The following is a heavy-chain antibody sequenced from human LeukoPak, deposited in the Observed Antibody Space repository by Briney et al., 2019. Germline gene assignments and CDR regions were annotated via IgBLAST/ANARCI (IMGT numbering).Heavy chain of an antibody. CDR3: ASPGLDYYDSSGYYDY. CDR1: GFTVISNY. Sequence: GGSLRLSCAASGFTVISNYMSWVRQAPGKGLEWVSVIYSGGSTYYADSVKGRFTISRDNSKNTLYLQMNSLRAEDTAVYYCASPGLDYYDSSGYYDYWGQGTLVTVSS. D-gene: IGHD3-22*01. J-gene: IGHJ4*02. V-gene: IGHV3-53*01. CDR2: IYSGGST.